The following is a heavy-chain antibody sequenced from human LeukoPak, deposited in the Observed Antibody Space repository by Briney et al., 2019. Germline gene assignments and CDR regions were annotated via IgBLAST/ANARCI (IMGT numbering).Heavy chain of an antibody. CDR2: ISGSGAST. Sequence: GGSLSLSCAASGFTFSSYAVSWARQAPGKGLEWVSAISGSGASTYYADTVKGRFTISRDNSKNTLYLQMNRLRAEDTAAYYCAKKANNIAGPCDYWGQGTLVTVSS. J-gene: IGHJ4*02. CDR3: AKKANNIAGPCDY. CDR1: GFTFSSYA. D-gene: IGHD1-14*01. V-gene: IGHV3-23*01.